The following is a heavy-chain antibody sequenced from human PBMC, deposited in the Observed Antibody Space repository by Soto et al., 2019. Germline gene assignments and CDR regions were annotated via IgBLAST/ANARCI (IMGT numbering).Heavy chain of an antibody. D-gene: IGHD3-3*01. J-gene: IGHJ5*02. CDR2: ISSSRSSI. CDR3: ARDEGDFWSGGDNWFDP. CDR1: GFTFSSYS. V-gene: IGHV3-21*01. Sequence: EVQLVESGGGLVKPGGSLRLSCAASGFTFSSYSMNWVRQAPGKGLEWVSSISSSRSSIYYADSVKGRFPISTDNAKNSLYLQMNSLRAEDTAVYYGARDEGDFWSGGDNWFDPWGQGTMVTVSS.